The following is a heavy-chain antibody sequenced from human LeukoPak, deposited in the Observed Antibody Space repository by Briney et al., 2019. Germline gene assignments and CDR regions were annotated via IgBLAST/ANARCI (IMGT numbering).Heavy chain of an antibody. Sequence: ASVKVSCKASGYTVTDYYMHWVRQAPGQGLEWRGWINPDAGGTHYVQKFQGRVTMTVDSSTSTAYMELTRLTFNDTAMYYCARRGYPVYYYYMDVWGKGTTVTISS. CDR2: INPDAGGT. J-gene: IGHJ6*03. D-gene: IGHD5-12*01. V-gene: IGHV1-2*02. CDR1: GYTVTDYY. CDR3: ARRGYPVYYYYMDV.